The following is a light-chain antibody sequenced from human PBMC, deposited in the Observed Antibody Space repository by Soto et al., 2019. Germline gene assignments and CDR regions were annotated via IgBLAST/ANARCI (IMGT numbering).Light chain of an antibody. CDR1: SNDVGNYNL. Sequence: SVLTQPASVSGSPGQSITMSCTGTSNDVGNYNLVSWYQQHPGKAPKLMIYEGSKRPSGVSNRFSGSKSDNTASLTISGLQAEDEADYYCCSYAGSRSWVFGGGTKLTVL. CDR2: EGS. J-gene: IGLJ3*02. V-gene: IGLV2-23*01. CDR3: CSYAGSRSWV.